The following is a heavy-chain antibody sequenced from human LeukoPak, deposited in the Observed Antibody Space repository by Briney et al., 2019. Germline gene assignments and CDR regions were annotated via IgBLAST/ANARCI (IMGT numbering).Heavy chain of an antibody. Sequence: ASVKVSCKASGGTFSSYAISWVRQAPGQGLEWMGRIIPTLGIANYAQKFQGRVTITADKSTSTAYMELSSLRSEDTAVYYCAREFRITMVRGVTGYYGMDVWGQGTMVTVSS. CDR2: IIPTLGIA. D-gene: IGHD3-10*01. CDR1: GGTFSSYA. J-gene: IGHJ6*02. V-gene: IGHV1-69*04. CDR3: AREFRITMVRGVTGYYGMDV.